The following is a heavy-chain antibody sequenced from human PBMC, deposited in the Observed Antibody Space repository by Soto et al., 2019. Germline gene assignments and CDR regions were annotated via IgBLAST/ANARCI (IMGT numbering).Heavy chain of an antibody. CDR2: IYYSGST. Sequence: SETLSLTCTVSGDSVSSYSWNWIRQPPGRGLDLFGYIYYSGSTNYNPSLNSRVTISVDTSKNQFSLNLRYVTAADTAVFYCAGRQQTDRTTTQANWFDPWGQGTLVTVS. V-gene: IGHV4-59*08. CDR3: AGRQQTDRTTTQANWFDP. J-gene: IGHJ5*02. D-gene: IGHD1-7*01. CDR1: GDSVSSYS.